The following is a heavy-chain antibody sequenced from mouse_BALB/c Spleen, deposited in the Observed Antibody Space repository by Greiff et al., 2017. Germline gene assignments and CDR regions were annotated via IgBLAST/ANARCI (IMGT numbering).Heavy chain of an antibody. V-gene: IGHV14-4*02. CDR3: NEGSYAMDY. CDR1: GFNIKDYY. Sequence: EVKLQESGAELVRSGASVKLSCTASGFNIKDYYMHWVKQRPEQGLEWIGWIDPENGDTEYAPKFQGKATMTADTSSNTAYLQLSSLTSEDTAVYYCNEGSYAMDYWGQGTSVTVSS. J-gene: IGHJ4*01. CDR2: IDPENGDT.